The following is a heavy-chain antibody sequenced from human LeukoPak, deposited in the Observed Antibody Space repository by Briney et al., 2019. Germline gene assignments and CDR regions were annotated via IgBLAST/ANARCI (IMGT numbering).Heavy chain of an antibody. CDR2: ISAYNGNT. Sequence: ASVKVSCKASGYTFTSYGISWVRQAPGQGLEWMGWISAYNGNTNYAQKLQGRVTMTTDTSTSTAYMELRSLRSDDTAVYHCARVPLTPWYYGMDVWGQGTTVTVSS. J-gene: IGHJ6*02. V-gene: IGHV1-18*01. CDR1: GYTFTSYG. CDR3: ARVPLTPWYYGMDV. D-gene: IGHD1-14*01.